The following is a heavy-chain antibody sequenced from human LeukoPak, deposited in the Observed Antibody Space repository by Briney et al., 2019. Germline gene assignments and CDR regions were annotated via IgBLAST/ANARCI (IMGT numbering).Heavy chain of an antibody. CDR2: ISGSSSYI. Sequence: GGSLRLSCAASGFTFSTYSMNWVRQAPGKGLGWVSSISGSSSYIYYADSLKGRFTISRDNAKKSLYLQMNSLRAEDTAVYYCARGAEGIAASDSNFDYWGQGMLVTVSS. CDR1: GFTFSTYS. CDR3: ARGAEGIAASDSNFDY. D-gene: IGHD6-13*01. J-gene: IGHJ4*02. V-gene: IGHV3-21*01.